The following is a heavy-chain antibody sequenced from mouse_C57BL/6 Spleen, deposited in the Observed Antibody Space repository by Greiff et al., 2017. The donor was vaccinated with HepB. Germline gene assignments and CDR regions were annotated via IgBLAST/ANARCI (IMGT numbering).Heavy chain of an antibody. Sequence: VQLQQSGPELVKPGASVKISCKASGYTFTDYYMNWVKQSHGKSLEWIGDINPNNGGTSYNQKFKGKATLTVDKSSSTAYMELRSLTSEDSAVYYCARSPGDEDYWVQGTTLTVSS. J-gene: IGHJ2*01. CDR2: INPNNGGT. CDR1: GYTFTDYY. V-gene: IGHV1-26*01. D-gene: IGHD3-3*01. CDR3: ARSPGDEDY.